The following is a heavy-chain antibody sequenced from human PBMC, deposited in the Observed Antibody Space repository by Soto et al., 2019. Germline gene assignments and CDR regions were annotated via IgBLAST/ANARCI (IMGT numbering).Heavy chain of an antibody. CDR1: GDSVSSDSAA. Sequence: SQTLSLTCAISGDSVSSDSAAWNLIMQSPSRGLEWLGRTYYRSKWYNDYAVSVKSRITINPDTSKNQFSLQLNSVTPEDTAVYYCARVGAHGSSWFDPWGQGTLVTVSS. V-gene: IGHV6-1*01. J-gene: IGHJ5*02. CDR2: TYYRSKWYN. D-gene: IGHD1-26*01. CDR3: ARVGAHGSSWFDP.